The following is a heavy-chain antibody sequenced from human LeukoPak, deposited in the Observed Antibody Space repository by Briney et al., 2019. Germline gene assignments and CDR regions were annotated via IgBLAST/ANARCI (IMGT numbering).Heavy chain of an antibody. CDR2: IYYSGST. Sequence: SETLSLTCTVSGGSISSYYWSWIRQPPGKGLEWIGYIYYSGSTYYSPSLKSRVTISVDTSKNQFSLKLSSVTAADTAVYYCARWNSGYYDSGVDYWGQGTLVTVSS. CDR1: GGSISSYY. CDR3: ARWNSGYYDSGVDY. V-gene: IGHV4-59*08. D-gene: IGHD3-22*01. J-gene: IGHJ4*02.